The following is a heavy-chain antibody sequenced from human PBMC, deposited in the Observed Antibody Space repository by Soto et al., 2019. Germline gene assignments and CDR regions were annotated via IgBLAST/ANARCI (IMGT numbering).Heavy chain of an antibody. CDR2: ISSSSSYI. V-gene: IGHV3-21*01. CDR3: ARIQIGYDAFDI. D-gene: IGHD2-15*01. CDR1: GFTFSSYS. J-gene: IGHJ3*02. Sequence: EVQLVESGGGLVKPGGSLRLSCAASGFTFSSYSMNLVRQAPGKGLEWVSSISSSSSYIYYADSVKGRFTISRDNAKNSLYLQMNSLRAEDTAVYYCARIQIGYDAFDIWGQGTMVTVSS.